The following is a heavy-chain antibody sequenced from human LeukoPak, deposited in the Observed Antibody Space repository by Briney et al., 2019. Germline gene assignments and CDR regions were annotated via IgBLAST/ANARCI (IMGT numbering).Heavy chain of an antibody. CDR3: ARGRVPYYYGSGSYYSYYYMDV. D-gene: IGHD3-10*01. J-gene: IGHJ6*03. Sequence: ASVKVSCKASGYTFTSYGISWVRQAPGQGLEWRGWISAYNGKTNYAQKLQGRVTMTTDASTSTAYMELRSLRSDDTAVYYCARGRVPYYYGSGSYYSYYYMDVWGKGTTVTISS. V-gene: IGHV1-18*01. CDR2: ISAYNGKT. CDR1: GYTFTSYG.